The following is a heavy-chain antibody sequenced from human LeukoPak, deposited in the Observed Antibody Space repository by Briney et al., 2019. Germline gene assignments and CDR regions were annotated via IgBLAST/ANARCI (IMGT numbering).Heavy chain of an antibody. CDR1: GGSFSGYY. J-gene: IGHJ5*02. CDR3: ARVLSRRWLVQRNWFDP. CDR2: INHSGST. D-gene: IGHD6-6*01. Sequence: SETLSLTCAVYGGSFSGYYWSWIRQPPGKGLEWIGEINHSGSTNYNPSLKSRVTISVDTSKNQFSLKLSSVTVADTAVYYCARVLSRRWLVQRNWFDPWGQGTLVTVSS. V-gene: IGHV4-34*01.